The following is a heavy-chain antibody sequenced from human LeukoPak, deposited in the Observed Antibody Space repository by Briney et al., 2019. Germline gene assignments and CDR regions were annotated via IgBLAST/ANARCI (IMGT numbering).Heavy chain of an antibody. D-gene: IGHD6-6*01. V-gene: IGHV3-21*01. J-gene: IGHJ6*03. Sequence: PRGSLTLSCAASGFTFITYTMNWVRQAPGKGLEWVSSINNGSNLVYYADSVKGRFTNSRDNAKNSLYLQMNSLRAEDMAVYYWARPQEPEGYRSWSGRDYYYMDVWGKGNTVTASS. CDR2: INNGSNLV. CDR1: GFTFITYT. CDR3: ARPQEPEGYRSWSGRDYYYMDV.